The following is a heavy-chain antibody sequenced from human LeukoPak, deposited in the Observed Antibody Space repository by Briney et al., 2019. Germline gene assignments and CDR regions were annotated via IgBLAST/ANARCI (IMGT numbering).Heavy chain of an antibody. Sequence: ASVKVSCKASGYSFTGYYIHWVRQAPGQGLEWMGWINPNSGGTNYAQKFQGRVTMTRDTSISTAYMELSRLRSDVTAVYYCARDSRLATNYDILVGYSSFDSWGQGTLVTVSS. V-gene: IGHV1-2*02. CDR1: GYSFTGYY. D-gene: IGHD3-9*01. CDR3: ARDSRLATNYDILVGYSSFDS. CDR2: INPNSGGT. J-gene: IGHJ4*02.